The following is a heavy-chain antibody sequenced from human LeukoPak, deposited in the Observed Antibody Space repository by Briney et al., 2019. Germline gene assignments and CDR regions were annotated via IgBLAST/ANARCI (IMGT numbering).Heavy chain of an antibody. Sequence: PGGSLRLSCAASGFTFSDYYMSWIRQAPGKGLEGVSYISSSGSTIYYADSVKGRFTISRDNAKNSLYLQMNSLRAEDTAVYYCASNIVVVVAATGDAFDIWGQGTMVTVSP. CDR1: GFTFSDYY. J-gene: IGHJ3*02. CDR3: ASNIVVVVAATGDAFDI. D-gene: IGHD2-15*01. CDR2: ISSSGSTI. V-gene: IGHV3-11*01.